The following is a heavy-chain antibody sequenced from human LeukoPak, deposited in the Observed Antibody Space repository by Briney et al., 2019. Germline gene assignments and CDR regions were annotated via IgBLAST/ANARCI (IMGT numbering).Heavy chain of an antibody. Sequence: ASVNVSFKSSGYTFTSYGISCVRQAPGQGHERMGWISAYNGNTNYAQKLQGRVTMTTDTSTSTAYMELRSLRSDDTAVYYCARESSSTVTTSFDPWGQGTLVTVSS. J-gene: IGHJ5*02. CDR3: ARESSSTVTTSFDP. D-gene: IGHD4-11*01. V-gene: IGHV1-18*01. CDR1: GYTFTSYG. CDR2: ISAYNGNT.